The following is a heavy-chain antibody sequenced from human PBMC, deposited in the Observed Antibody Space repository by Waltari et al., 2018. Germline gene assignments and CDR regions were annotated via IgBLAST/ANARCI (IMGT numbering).Heavy chain of an antibody. J-gene: IGHJ4*02. Sequence: QVQLQESGPGLVKPSETLSLTCAVSGYSISSGYYWGWIRQPPGKGLEWIGSIYHSGGTYYNPSLKSRVTISVETSKNQFSLKLSSVTAADTAVYYCARHGSPIVGATSWFDYWGQGTLVTVSS. V-gene: IGHV4-38-2*01. CDR1: GYSISSGYY. CDR3: ARHGSPIVGATSWFDY. CDR2: IYHSGGT. D-gene: IGHD1-26*01.